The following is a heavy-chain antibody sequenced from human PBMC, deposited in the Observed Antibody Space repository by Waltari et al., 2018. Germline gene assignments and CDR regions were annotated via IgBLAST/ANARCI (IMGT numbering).Heavy chain of an antibody. D-gene: IGHD3-22*01. J-gene: IGHJ4*02. CDR1: GGSISSSSYY. V-gene: IGHV4-39*07. Sequence: QLQLQESGPGLVKPSETQSLTCTVSGGSISSSSYYWGWIRQPPGKGLEWIGSIYYSGSTYYNPYRKSRVTIAVDTSKNQCALKLSSGTAADTAVYYCARRTPQNYYDSSGPFDYWGQGTLVTVSS. CDR2: IYYSGST. CDR3: ARRTPQNYYDSSGPFDY.